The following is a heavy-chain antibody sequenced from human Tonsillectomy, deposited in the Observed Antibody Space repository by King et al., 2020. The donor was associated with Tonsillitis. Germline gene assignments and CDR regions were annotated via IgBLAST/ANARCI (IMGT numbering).Heavy chain of an antibody. V-gene: IGHV3-23*04. Sequence: VQLVESGGGLVQTGGSLRLSCAASGFTFSDYAMTWVRQAPGKGLEWVSGISGSGRSTFYATSVTGRFTISKDSFEDRLYLEMNRLRVDDTGIYYCAKDRWAATTGGGDGLDVWGQGTTVTVSS. CDR2: ISGSGRST. J-gene: IGHJ6*02. CDR3: AKDRWAATTGGGDGLDV. D-gene: IGHD4-17*01. CDR1: GFTFSDYA.